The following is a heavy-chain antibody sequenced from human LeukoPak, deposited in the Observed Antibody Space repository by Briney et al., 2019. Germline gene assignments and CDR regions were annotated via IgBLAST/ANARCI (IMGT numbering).Heavy chain of an antibody. CDR3: ARDLGGVAGTLRPYFDY. D-gene: IGHD6-19*01. V-gene: IGHV1-46*01. CDR2: TNPSGGST. Sequence: GASVKVSCKASGYTFTSYYMHWVRQAPGQGLEWMGITNPSGGSTSYAQKFQGRVTMTRDTSTSTVYMELSSLRSEDTAVYYCARDLGGVAGTLRPYFDYWGQGTLVTVSS. J-gene: IGHJ4*02. CDR1: GYTFTSYY.